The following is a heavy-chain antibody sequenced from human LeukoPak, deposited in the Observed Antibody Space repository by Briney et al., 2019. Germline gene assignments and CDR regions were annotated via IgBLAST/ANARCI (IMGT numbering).Heavy chain of an antibody. D-gene: IGHD3-22*01. CDR1: GGSISSYY. Sequence: SETLSLTCTVSGGSISSYYSRWVRHPPGKGLGGIGYIFYSGSNNYNPSLKSRVTISVDTSKKQVSLKMSSVTAADTAVYYCARHGGQSSGYYYWGQGNLVTVSS. V-gene: IGHV4-59*08. CDR3: ARHGGQSSGYYY. J-gene: IGHJ4*02. CDR2: IFYSGSN.